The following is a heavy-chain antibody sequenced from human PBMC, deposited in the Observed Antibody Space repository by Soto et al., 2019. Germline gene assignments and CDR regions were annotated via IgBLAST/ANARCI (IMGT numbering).Heavy chain of an antibody. Sequence: GSLRLACAASGXSLSDHGVNWVRQATGKGLEWISSVNRGASSLYYAESVKGRLTMSIYDAKNSVYLQMNSLRDEDTAVYYCARQINWRDGGAWGQGTLGTVS. CDR2: VNRGASSL. D-gene: IGHD3-16*01. CDR1: GXSLSDHG. J-gene: IGHJ5*02. CDR3: ARQINWRDGGA. V-gene: IGHV3-48*02.